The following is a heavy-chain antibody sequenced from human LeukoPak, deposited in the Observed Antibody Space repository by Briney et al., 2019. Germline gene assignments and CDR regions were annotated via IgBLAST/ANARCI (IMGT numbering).Heavy chain of an antibody. Sequence: PGGSLRLSCAASGFTFGSYAMSWVRQAPGKGLGWVSAISGSGSTTYYADSVKGRSTISRDNSKNTLYLQMNSLRAEDTAVYYCAKVTGSGIWGQGTLVIVSS. CDR3: AKVTGSGI. J-gene: IGHJ4*02. D-gene: IGHD3-10*01. CDR2: ISGSGSTT. CDR1: GFTFGSYA. V-gene: IGHV3-23*01.